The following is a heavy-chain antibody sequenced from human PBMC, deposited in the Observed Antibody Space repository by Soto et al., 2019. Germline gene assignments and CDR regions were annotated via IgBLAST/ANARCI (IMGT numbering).Heavy chain of an antibody. V-gene: IGHV3-33*01. Sequence: GGSLRLSCAASGFTFSSYGMHWVRQAPGKGLEWVAVIWYDGSNKYYADSVKGRFTISRDNSKNTLYLQMNSLRAEDTAVYYCARDGGYDSSGPEGYWGQGTLVTVSS. CDR1: GFTFSSYG. CDR3: ARDGGYDSSGPEGY. D-gene: IGHD3-22*01. J-gene: IGHJ4*02. CDR2: IWYDGSNK.